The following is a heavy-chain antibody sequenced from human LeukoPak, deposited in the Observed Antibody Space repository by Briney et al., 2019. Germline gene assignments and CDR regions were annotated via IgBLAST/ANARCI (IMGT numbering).Heavy chain of an antibody. CDR3: AKAGGLLWFGELDY. V-gene: IGHV3-23*01. Sequence: QPGGSLRLSCAASGFTFSSYAMSWVRQAPGKGLEWVSAISGSGGSTYYADSVKGRFTISRDNSKNTLYLQMNSLRAEDTAVYYCAKAGGLLWFGELDYWGQGTLVTVSS. CDR2: ISGSGGST. D-gene: IGHD3-10*01. CDR1: GFTFSSYA. J-gene: IGHJ4*02.